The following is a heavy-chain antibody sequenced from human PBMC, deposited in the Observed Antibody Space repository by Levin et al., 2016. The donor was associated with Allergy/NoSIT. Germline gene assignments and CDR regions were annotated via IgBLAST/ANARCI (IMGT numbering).Heavy chain of an antibody. J-gene: IGHJ4*02. CDR2: IKEDGSEE. CDR3: ARDSGTQGHFKCDS. CDR1: GFSLSDYA. Sequence: GGSLRLSCEASGFSLSDYAMNWVRQAPGQGLEWVANIKEDGSEEYYLDSVKGRFTISRDNAKNSLFLQMSSLRVDDTAVYFCARDSGTQGHFKCDSWGQGTLVTVSS. D-gene: IGHD1-14*01. V-gene: IGHV3-7*03.